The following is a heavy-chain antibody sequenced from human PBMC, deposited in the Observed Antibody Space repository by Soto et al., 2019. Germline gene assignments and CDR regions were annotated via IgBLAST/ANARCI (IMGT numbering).Heavy chain of an antibody. V-gene: IGHV3-30-3*01. CDR1: GFTFSSYA. J-gene: IGHJ4*02. Sequence: QVQLVEAGGGVVQPGRSLRLSCVASGFTFSSYAMHWVRQAPGKGLEWVAVISYDGSNKYYADSVKGRFTISRDNSKNTLYRQMNSLRAEDTAVYYCARDLAGDRTGLDYWGQGTMVTVS. D-gene: IGHD3-16*01. CDR2: ISYDGSNK. CDR3: ARDLAGDRTGLDY.